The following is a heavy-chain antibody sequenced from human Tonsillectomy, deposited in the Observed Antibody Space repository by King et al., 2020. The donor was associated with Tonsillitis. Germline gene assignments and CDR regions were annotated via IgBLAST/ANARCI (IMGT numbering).Heavy chain of an antibody. Sequence: VQLVQSGGGLVQPGGSLRLSCAASGFTFSSYSMNWVRQAPGKGLEWVSYISSSSSTIYYADSVKGRFTISSDNAKNSLYLQMNSLRAEDTAVYYCATYDILTGWDAFDIWGQGTMVTVSS. D-gene: IGHD3-9*01. J-gene: IGHJ3*02. CDR2: ISSSSSTI. CDR1: GFTFSSYS. CDR3: ATYDILTGWDAFDI. V-gene: IGHV3-48*01.